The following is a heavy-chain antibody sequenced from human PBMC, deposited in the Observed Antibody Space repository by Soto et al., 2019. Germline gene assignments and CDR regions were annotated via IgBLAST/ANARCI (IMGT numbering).Heavy chain of an antibody. CDR1: GFTFSSYG. J-gene: IGHJ6*02. CDR3: ARSLQLEGYYYYGMDV. V-gene: IGHV3-33*01. Sequence: LRLSFAASGFTFSSYGMHWVRQAPGKGLEWVAVIWYDGSNKYYADSVKGRFTISRDNSKNTLYLQMNSLRAEDTAVYYCARSLQLEGYYYYGMDVWGQGTTVTVSS. D-gene: IGHD4-4*01. CDR2: IWYDGSNK.